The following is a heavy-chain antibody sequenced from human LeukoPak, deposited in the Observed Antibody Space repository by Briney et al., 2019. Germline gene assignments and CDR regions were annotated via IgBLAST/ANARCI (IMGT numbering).Heavy chain of an antibody. V-gene: IGHV3-30*02. CDR1: GFTFSRYG. CDR2: VRYDGSNK. D-gene: IGHD3-22*01. J-gene: IGHJ4*02. Sequence: VGSLRLSCAASGFTFSRYGMHWVRQAPGKGLEWVAFVRYDGSNKYYADSVKGRFTVSRDNSKNTLYLETNNLRTEDTAVYYCAKDRTSDNSDDDYWGQGTLVTVSS. CDR3: AKDRTSDNSDDDY.